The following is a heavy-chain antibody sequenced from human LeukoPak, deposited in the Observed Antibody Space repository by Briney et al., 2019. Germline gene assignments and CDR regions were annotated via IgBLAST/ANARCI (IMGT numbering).Heavy chain of an antibody. Sequence: PSETLSLTCAVYGGSFSGYYWSWIRQPPGKGLEWIEEINHSGSTNYNPSLKSRVTISVDTSKNQFSLKLSSVTAADTAVYYCARAVGRGAYYYYYGMDVWGQGTTVTVSS. D-gene: IGHD3-10*01. CDR3: ARAVGRGAYYYYYGMDV. V-gene: IGHV4-34*01. CDR2: INHSGST. J-gene: IGHJ6*02. CDR1: GGSFSGYY.